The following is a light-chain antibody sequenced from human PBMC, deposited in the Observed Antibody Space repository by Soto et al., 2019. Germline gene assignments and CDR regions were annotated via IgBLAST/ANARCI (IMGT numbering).Light chain of an antibody. Sequence: QSVLTQPPSSSGSPGQSVTISSTGTSSGVGAYNYVSWYQQLSDKAPKLIIYEVSKRPSGVPDRFSGSKSGNTASLTVSGLQAEDEADYYCTSYAGTYSFFYVFGTGPKVTVL. V-gene: IGLV2-8*01. J-gene: IGLJ1*01. CDR2: EVS. CDR3: TSYAGTYSFFYV. CDR1: SSGVGAYNY.